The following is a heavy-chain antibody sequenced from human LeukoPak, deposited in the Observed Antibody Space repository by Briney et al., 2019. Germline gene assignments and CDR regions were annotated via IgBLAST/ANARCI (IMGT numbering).Heavy chain of an antibody. CDR3: ARVRRYCSGGSCLYFGY. D-gene: IGHD2-15*01. CDR1: GGSFSGYY. Sequence: PSETLSLTCAVYGGSFSGYYWSWIRQPPGKGLEWIGEINHSGSTDYNPSLKSRVTISVDTSKNQFSLKLSSVTAADTAVYYCARVRRYCSGGSCLYFGYWGQGTLVTVSS. V-gene: IGHV4-34*01. CDR2: INHSGST. J-gene: IGHJ4*02.